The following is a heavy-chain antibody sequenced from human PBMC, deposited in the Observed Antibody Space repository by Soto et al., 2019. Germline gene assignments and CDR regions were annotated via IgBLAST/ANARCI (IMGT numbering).Heavy chain of an antibody. V-gene: IGHV3-23*01. J-gene: IGHJ4*02. Sequence: EVQLLESGGGLVQPGGSLRLSCAASGFTFSSYAMSWVRQAPGKGLEWVSAIGGSGDQIFYADSVRGRFTISRDNSKNTLFLQMNSLRAEDTAVYNCAKAPWLQCAPYFDYWGQGTLVTVSS. CDR1: GFTFSSYA. CDR3: AKAPWLQCAPYFDY. D-gene: IGHD5-12*01. CDR2: IGGSGDQI.